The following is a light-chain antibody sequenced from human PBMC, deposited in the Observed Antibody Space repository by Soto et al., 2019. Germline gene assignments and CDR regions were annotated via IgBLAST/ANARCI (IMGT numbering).Light chain of an antibody. J-gene: IGKJ4*01. CDR3: QLSRNWTLT. Sequence: EFLWTQSSATMSLSSGERAQIYCRDSNSVSSYLAWYQQKPGQANRLIIYDASNTANGIPDRFSGSGSGTDLNINISRLETEDFEVYYCQLSRNWTLTCGGGTKVEN. V-gene: IGKV3-11*01. CDR2: DAS. CDR1: NSVSSY.